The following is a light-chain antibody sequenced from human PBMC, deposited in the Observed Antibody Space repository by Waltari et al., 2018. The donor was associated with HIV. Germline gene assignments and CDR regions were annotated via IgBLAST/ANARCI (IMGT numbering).Light chain of an antibody. J-gene: IGLJ1*01. CDR1: IGAGYA. V-gene: IGLV1-40*01. Sequence: QSVLTPPPSVSGAPGQRVTISCNIGAGYAVHSSQQFPETAPKLLIFGTSNRPPGVPDRFSGSKSGTSASLAISGLQAEDEADYYCQSYDSNLRGNYVFGTGTKVTVL. CDR3: QSYDSNLRGNYV. CDR2: GTS.